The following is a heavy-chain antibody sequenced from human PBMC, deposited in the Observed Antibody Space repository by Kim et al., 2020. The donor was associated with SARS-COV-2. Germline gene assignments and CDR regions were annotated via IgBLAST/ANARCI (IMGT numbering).Heavy chain of an antibody. CDR1: GYTLTELS. CDR3: ATGGWRLPPHNYYYGIDV. D-gene: IGHD6-25*01. CDR2: FDPEAGET. V-gene: IGHV1-24*01. J-gene: IGHJ6*02. Sequence: ASVKVSCKVSGYTLTELSMHCVRQAPGKGLEWMGGFDPEAGETIYAQKFQGRVTMTEDTSTDTAYMELSSLRSEDTAVYYCATGGWRLPPHNYYYGIDVWGQGTTGTVSS.